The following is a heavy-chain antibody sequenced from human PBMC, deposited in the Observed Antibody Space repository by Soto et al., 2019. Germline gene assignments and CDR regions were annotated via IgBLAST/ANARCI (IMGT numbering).Heavy chain of an antibody. D-gene: IGHD4-17*01. Sequence: GGSLRLSCAASGFTFSSYGMHWVRQAPGKGLEWVAVISYDGSNKYYADSVKGRFTISRDNSKNTLYLQMNSLRAEDTAVYYCAKAPYGVTFNDYWGQGTLVTVSS. V-gene: IGHV3-30*18. CDR1: GFTFSSYG. CDR2: ISYDGSNK. J-gene: IGHJ4*02. CDR3: AKAPYGVTFNDY.